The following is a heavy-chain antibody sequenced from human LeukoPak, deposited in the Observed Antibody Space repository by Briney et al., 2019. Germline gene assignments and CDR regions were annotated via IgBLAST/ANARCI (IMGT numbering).Heavy chain of an antibody. J-gene: IGHJ4*02. CDR3: TTAGYGLLFFLF. D-gene: IGHD5-12*01. CDR2: IKSKTDDRTT. V-gene: IGHV3-15*01. CDR1: GFTFSNAW. Sequence: GGSLRLSCAASGFTFSNAWMNWVRQAPGKGLEWVGRIKSKTDDRTTDYAAPVKGRFTISRDDSKNTLYLQMNSLKTGDTAVYYCTTAGYGLLFFLFWGQGTLVTVSS.